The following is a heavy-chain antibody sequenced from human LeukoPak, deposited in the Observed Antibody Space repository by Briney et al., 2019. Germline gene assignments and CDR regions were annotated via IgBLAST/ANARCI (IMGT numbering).Heavy chain of an antibody. CDR3: AKDGLLGINWYFDL. V-gene: IGHV3-74*01. J-gene: IGHJ2*01. Sequence: GGSLRLSCAASGLTLSNYWMHWVRQAPGKGLVWVSRMNYDGSSTSYADSVKGRFTISRDNAKNTLYLQMNSLRAEDTAVYYCAKDGLLGINWYFDLWGRGTLVTVSS. CDR1: GLTLSNYW. CDR2: MNYDGSST.